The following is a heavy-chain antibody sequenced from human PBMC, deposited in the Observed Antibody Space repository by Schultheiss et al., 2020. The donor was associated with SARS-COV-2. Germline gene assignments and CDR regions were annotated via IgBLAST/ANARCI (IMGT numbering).Heavy chain of an antibody. V-gene: IGHV3-13*01. Sequence: GGSLRLSCAASGFTFSSYDMHWVRQGTGKGLEWVSPLGTDGDSDYPGSVKGRFTIPRENAKNSLYLQMNSLRAEDTAVYYCARDRGFDYYGSGSLDRYGMDVWGQGTTVTVSS. D-gene: IGHD3-10*01. CDR1: GFTFSSYD. J-gene: IGHJ6*02. CDR3: ARDRGFDYYGSGSLDRYGMDV. CDR2: LGTDGDS.